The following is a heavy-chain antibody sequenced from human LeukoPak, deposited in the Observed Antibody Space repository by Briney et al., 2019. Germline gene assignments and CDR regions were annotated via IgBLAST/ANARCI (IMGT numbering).Heavy chain of an antibody. CDR3: ARNVVGDCSSTSCYTDY. V-gene: IGHV1-18*01. Sequence: GASVKVSCKASGYTFTSYGISWVRQAPGQGLEWMGWISAYNGNTNYAQKLQGRVTMTTDTSTSTAYMELRSLRSDDTAVYYCARNVVGDCSSTSCYTDYWGQGTLVTVS. CDR1: GYTFTSYG. D-gene: IGHD2-2*02. J-gene: IGHJ4*02. CDR2: ISAYNGNT.